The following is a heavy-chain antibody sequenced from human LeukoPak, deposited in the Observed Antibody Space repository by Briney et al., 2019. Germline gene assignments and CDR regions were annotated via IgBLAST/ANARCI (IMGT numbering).Heavy chain of an antibody. D-gene: IGHD3-22*01. J-gene: IGHJ3*02. CDR3: ARDSLQYDSSGYYGGRTNAFDI. V-gene: IGHV1-69*13. CDR1: GGTFSSYE. CDR2: IIPMFGTA. Sequence: SVKVSCKASGGTFSSYEISWVRQAPGQGLEWMGGIIPMFGTAKYAQKFQGRVTITADESTSTAYMELSSLRSEDTAVYYCARDSLQYDSSGYYGGRTNAFDIWGQGTMVTVSS.